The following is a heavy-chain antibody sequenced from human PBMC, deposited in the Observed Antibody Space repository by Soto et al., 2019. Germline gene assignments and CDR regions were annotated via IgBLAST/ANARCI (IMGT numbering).Heavy chain of an antibody. V-gene: IGHV4-39*01. Sequence: SETLSLTCTVSGGSISSRSYYWGWIRQPPGKGLEWIGSIYYSGNTYYNPSLKSRVIISVDTSKNQFSLKLNSVSAADTAVYYCARHDITGQCSTTSCTFDYWGQGTLVTVSS. CDR2: IYYSGNT. CDR3: ARHDITGQCSTTSCTFDY. D-gene: IGHD2-2*01. CDR1: GGSISSRSYY. J-gene: IGHJ4*02.